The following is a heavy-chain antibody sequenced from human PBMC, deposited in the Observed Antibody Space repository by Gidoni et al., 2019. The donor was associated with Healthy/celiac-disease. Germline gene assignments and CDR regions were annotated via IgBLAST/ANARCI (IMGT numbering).Heavy chain of an antibody. CDR1: GGSISSYY. Sequence: QVQLQASGPGLLQPPEPLPLPCPVSGGSISSYYWSWIRQPPGKGLEWIGYIYYSGSTNYNPSLKSRVTISGDTSKNQFSLKLSSVTAADTAVYYCARGPPVVDYWGQGTLVTVSS. CDR3: ARGPPVVDY. J-gene: IGHJ4*02. V-gene: IGHV4-59*01. CDR2: IYYSGST.